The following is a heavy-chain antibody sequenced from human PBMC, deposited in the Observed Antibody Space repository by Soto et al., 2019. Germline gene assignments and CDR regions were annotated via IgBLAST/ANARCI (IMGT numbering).Heavy chain of an antibody. CDR2: IYWDDDK. D-gene: IGHD2-15*01. CDR3: AHLGASRCSGEVCRRSRAFGY. Sequence: SGPTLVNPTQTLTLTCTFSGFSLSTSGVAVGWIRQPPGKALEWLALIYWDDDKRYSPSLKSRLTVTKDTSKNQVVLTLANVDPVDTATYYCAHLGASRCSGEVCRRSRAFGYWGQGALVTVSS. CDR1: GFSLSTSGVA. J-gene: IGHJ4*02. V-gene: IGHV2-5*02.